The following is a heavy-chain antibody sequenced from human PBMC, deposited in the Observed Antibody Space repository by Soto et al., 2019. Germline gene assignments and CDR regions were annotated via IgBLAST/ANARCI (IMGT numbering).Heavy chain of an antibody. CDR3: ARTTTVKYFGWFDP. D-gene: IGHD4-4*01. Sequence: SETLSLTCTVSGGSISSYYWSWIRQLLGKGLEWIGYIYYSGSTNYNPSLKSRVTISVDTSKNQFSLKLSSVTAADTAVYYCARTTTVKYFGWFDPWGQGTLVTVSS. V-gene: IGHV4-59*08. CDR1: GGSISSYY. J-gene: IGHJ5*02. CDR2: IYYSGST.